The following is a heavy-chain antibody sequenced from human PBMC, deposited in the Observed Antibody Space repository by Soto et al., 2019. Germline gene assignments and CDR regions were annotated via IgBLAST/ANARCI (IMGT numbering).Heavy chain of an antibody. CDR1: GGTFSNSA. V-gene: IGHV1-69*12. J-gene: IGHJ6*02. D-gene: IGHD3-3*02. CDR3: ARDKDRAQLGGNYNYTLDV. CDR2: IMPIFRTP. Sequence: QVQLEQSGAEVKKPGSSVKVSCKASGGTFSNSAISWVRQAPGQGLEWMGGIMPIFRTPEYAHKFQSRLTNTADESTSTAYMELSGLRSDDTAVYYCARDKDRAQLGGNYNYTLDVWGQGTTVTVSS.